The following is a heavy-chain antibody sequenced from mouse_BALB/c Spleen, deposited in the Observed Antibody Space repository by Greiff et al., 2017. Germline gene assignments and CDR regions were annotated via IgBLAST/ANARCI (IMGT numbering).Heavy chain of an antibody. CDR2: IYPGDGDT. CDR3: ARRGYGNHQAWFAY. V-gene: IGHV1-80*01. CDR1: GYAFSSYW. D-gene: IGHD2-1*01. J-gene: IGHJ3*01. Sequence: QVQLKQSGAELVRPGSSVKISCKASGYAFSSYWMNWVKQRPGQGLEWIGQIYPGDGDTNYNGKFKGKATLTADKSSSTAYMQLSSLTSEDSAVYFCARRGYGNHQAWFAYWGQGTLVTVSA.